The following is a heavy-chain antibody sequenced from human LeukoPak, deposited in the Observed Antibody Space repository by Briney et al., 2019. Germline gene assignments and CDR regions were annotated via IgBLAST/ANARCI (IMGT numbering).Heavy chain of an antibody. J-gene: IGHJ6*04. Sequence: ASVKVSCKASGGTFSSYAISWVRQAPGQGLEWMGGIIPIFGTANYAQKFQGRVTITADESTSTAYMELSSLRSEDTAVYYCATVPYYYGSGSYPYYYYGMDVWGKGTTVTVSS. V-gene: IGHV1-69*01. CDR2: IIPIFGTA. CDR1: GGTFSSYA. D-gene: IGHD3-10*01. CDR3: ATVPYYYGSGSYPYYYYGMDV.